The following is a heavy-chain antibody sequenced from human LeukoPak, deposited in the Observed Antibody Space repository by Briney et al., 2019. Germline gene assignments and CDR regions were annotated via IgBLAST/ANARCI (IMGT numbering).Heavy chain of an antibody. CDR2: INHSGST. J-gene: IGHJ4*02. D-gene: IGHD3-22*01. CDR3: ARGRLNLITMIVVSSRWSYFDY. CDR1: GGSFRGYY. Sequence: PSGTLSLTSAFSGGSFRGYYWRWIRQPPGKGLEWIGEINHSGSTKYNTPLKSRVTIPVDTSKIQCSLKLSSVTAADTAVYYCARGRLNLITMIVVSSRWSYFDYWGQGTPVTDSS. V-gene: IGHV4-34*01.